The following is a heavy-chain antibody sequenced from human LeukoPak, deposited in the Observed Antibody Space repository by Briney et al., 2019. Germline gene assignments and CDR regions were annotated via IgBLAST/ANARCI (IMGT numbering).Heavy chain of an antibody. V-gene: IGHV4-59*12. CDR2: IYYSGST. D-gene: IGHD3-22*01. Sequence: SETLSLTCTVSGGSISSYYWSWIRQPPGKGLEWIGYIYYSGSTNYNPSLKSRVTISVDRSKNQFSLKLSSVTAADTAVYYCARYYDSSGYYYLMNYYYYGMDVWGQGTTVTVSS. J-gene: IGHJ6*02. CDR3: ARYYDSSGYYYLMNYYYYGMDV. CDR1: GGSISSYY.